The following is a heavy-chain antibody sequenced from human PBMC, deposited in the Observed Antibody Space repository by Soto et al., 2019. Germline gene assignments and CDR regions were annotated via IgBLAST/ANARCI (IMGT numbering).Heavy chain of an antibody. Sequence: QIQMLQSGAEFKEPGASVTVSCKTSGYTFIDYGIDWVRQAPGQDLQWMGWIGFYHTQTRYTPQFQGRVTISSDTSTRKVYMELRSLRSDDTATYYCVIHDKTISLDHWGPGPRITVSS. V-gene: IGHV1-18*04. CDR2: IGFYHTQT. D-gene: IGHD3-22*01. CDR1: GYTFIDYG. CDR3: VIHDKTISLDH. J-gene: IGHJ4*02.